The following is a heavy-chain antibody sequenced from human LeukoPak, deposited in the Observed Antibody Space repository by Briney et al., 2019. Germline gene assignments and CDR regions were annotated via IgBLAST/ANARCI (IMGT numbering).Heavy chain of an antibody. J-gene: IGHJ6*02. CDR1: GGSTSSYY. CDR3: ARGSHYYGMDV. Sequence: DPSETLSLTCTVSGGSTSSYYWSWIRQPPGKGLEWIGYIYYSGSTNYNPSLKSRVTISVDTSKNQFSLKLSSVTAADTAVYYCARGSHYYGMDVWGQGTTVTVSS. CDR2: IYYSGST. V-gene: IGHV4-59*08.